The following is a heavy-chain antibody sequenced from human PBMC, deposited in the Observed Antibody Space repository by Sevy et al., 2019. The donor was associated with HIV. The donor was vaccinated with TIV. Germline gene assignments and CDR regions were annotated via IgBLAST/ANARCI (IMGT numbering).Heavy chain of an antibody. Sequence: GGSLRLSCAASGFIFSNHGMHWVRQAPGKGLEWVARIWYDGSDTYYGESVKGRFTISRDNSQNTVDLQMNSLRVEDTAVYYCARDVESNYDGIDAWGQGTTVTVSS. D-gene: IGHD3-3*01. J-gene: IGHJ6*02. CDR1: GFIFSNHG. V-gene: IGHV3-33*01. CDR3: ARDVESNYDGIDA. CDR2: IWYDGSDT.